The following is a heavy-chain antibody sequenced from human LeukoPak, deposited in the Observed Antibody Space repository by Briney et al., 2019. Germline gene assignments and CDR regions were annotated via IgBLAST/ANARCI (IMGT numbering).Heavy chain of an antibody. V-gene: IGHV4-30-4*01. CDR3: ARTTISAHDY. CDR2: IYFNGRT. CDR1: GVAMSIGGYY. J-gene: IGHJ4*02. D-gene: IGHD4-11*01. Sequence: SETLSLTCSVSGVAMSIGGYYWRWIRQHPGKGLEWIGYIYFNGRTSYNPSLKSRVTISVDTSKNQFSLKLSSVTAADTAVYYCARTTISAHDYWGQGTLVTVSS.